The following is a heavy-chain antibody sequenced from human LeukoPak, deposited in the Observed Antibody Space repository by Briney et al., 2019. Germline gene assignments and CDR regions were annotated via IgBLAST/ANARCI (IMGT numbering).Heavy chain of an antibody. V-gene: IGHV3-53*01. Sequence: GGSLRLSCAASGFSISNYYMFWARQAPGKGLEWVSVIYATGSTYYANSVKGRFTISRDNSENTLYLQMNSLRVGDTAVYYCAKDQVRVVVAATLMTNWGQGTLVTVSS. D-gene: IGHD2-15*01. CDR3: AKDQVRVVVAATLMTN. CDR2: IYATGST. J-gene: IGHJ4*02. CDR1: GFSISNYY.